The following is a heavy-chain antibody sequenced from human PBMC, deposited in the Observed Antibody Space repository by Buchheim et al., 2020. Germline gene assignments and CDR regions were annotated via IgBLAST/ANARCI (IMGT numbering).Heavy chain of an antibody. J-gene: IGHJ2*01. D-gene: IGHD6-13*01. CDR1: GFTFDKYA. V-gene: IGHV3-23*01. CDR3: AKVLAAAGTWYFDF. CDR2: ISGSGGST. Sequence: EVQLLESGGGLVQPGGSLRLSCAASGFTFDKYAMSWVRQAPGKGLEWVSGISGSGGSTYYADSVKGRFTISRDNSKSKLYLQMNSLRAADTALYYCAKVLAAAGTWYFDFWGRGTL.